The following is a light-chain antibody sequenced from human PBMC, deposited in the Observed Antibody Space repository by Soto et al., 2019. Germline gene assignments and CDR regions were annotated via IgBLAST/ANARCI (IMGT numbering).Light chain of an antibody. Sequence: DIQMTQSPSTLSASVGDRVTITCRASQSISSWLAWYQQKPGKVPKLLIYKASSLESGVPSRFSGSGSGTEFTLTISSLQPDDFATDYCQQYNTYPWTFGQGTKVEIK. V-gene: IGKV1-5*03. CDR3: QQYNTYPWT. CDR1: QSISSW. J-gene: IGKJ1*01. CDR2: KAS.